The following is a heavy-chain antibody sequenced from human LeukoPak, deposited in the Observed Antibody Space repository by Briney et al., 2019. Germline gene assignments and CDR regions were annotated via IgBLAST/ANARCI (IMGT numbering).Heavy chain of an antibody. V-gene: IGHV4-59*08. Sequence: PSETLSLTCTVSGGSISSYYWSWIRQPPGKGLEWIGYIYYNGSTNYNPSLKSRVTISVDTSKNQFSLKLSSVTAADTAVYYCARGDSSSWSNYFDPWGQGTLVTVSS. CDR3: ARGDSSSWSNYFDP. CDR1: GGSISSYY. CDR2: IYYNGST. D-gene: IGHD6-13*01. J-gene: IGHJ5*02.